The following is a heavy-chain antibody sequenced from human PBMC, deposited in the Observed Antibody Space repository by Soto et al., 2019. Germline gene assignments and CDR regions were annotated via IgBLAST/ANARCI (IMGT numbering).Heavy chain of an antibody. J-gene: IGHJ4*02. CDR2: ISPNNGNT. D-gene: IGHD3-22*01. Sequence: ASVKVSCKASGYTFTNFGISWVRQAPGQGLEWMGRISPNNGNTNYAQNFQGRVTMTRDTSTSTVYMELSSLRSEDTAVYYCARFPPFDSTSYYYDSSGPTRPFDYWGQGTLVTVSS. V-gene: IGHV1-18*01. CDR1: GYTFTNFG. CDR3: ARFPPFDSTSYYYDSSGPTRPFDY.